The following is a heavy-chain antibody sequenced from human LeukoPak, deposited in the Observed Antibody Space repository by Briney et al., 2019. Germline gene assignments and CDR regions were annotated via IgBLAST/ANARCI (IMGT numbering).Heavy chain of an antibody. CDR3: AKRGGGSLGY. J-gene: IGHJ4*02. Sequence: GGSLRLSCAASGFTFSSYDINWVRQAPGKGLKWVTFIRYDGGDKNYADSVKGRFTISRDNSKNTVYLQMNSLRDEDTAVYYCAKRGGGSLGYWGQGILVTVSS. CDR1: GFTFSSYD. D-gene: IGHD4-23*01. CDR2: IRYDGGDK. V-gene: IGHV3-30*02.